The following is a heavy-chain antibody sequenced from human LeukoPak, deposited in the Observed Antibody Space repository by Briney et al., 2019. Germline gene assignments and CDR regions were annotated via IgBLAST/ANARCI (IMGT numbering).Heavy chain of an antibody. D-gene: IGHD3-10*01. V-gene: IGHV3-23*01. CDR2: IGKSGVRT. Sequence: GGSLRLSCAASGFTFSTYAMSWVRQAPGKGLEWVSVIGKSGVRTFYADSVKGRFTISRDNSRNTVHLQMNFLRAEDTAVYFCAKRASGSGTPLYHFDSWGQGALVTVSS. CDR1: GFTFSTYA. CDR3: AKRASGSGTPLYHFDS. J-gene: IGHJ4*02.